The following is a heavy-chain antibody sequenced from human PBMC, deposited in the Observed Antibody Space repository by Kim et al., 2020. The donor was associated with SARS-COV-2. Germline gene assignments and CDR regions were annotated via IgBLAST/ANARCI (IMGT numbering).Heavy chain of an antibody. D-gene: IGHD6-13*01. J-gene: IGHJ1*01. CDR1: GGSISSSSYY. CDR2: IYYSGST. CDR3: ARLQTGIAAPHFQH. V-gene: IGHV4-39*01. Sequence: SETLSLTCTVSGGSISSSSYYWGWIRQPPGKGLEWIGRIYYSGSTYYNPSLKSRVTISVDTSKNQFSLKLSSVTAADTAVYYCARLQTGIAAPHFQHWGQGTLVTVSS.